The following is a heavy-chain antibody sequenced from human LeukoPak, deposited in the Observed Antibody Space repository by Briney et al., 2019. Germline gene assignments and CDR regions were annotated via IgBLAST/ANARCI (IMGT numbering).Heavy chain of an antibody. J-gene: IGHJ4*02. CDR2: IYYSGST. Sequence: SETLSLTCTISGGSISSGGYYWSWIRQHPGKGLEWIGYIYYSGSTYYNPSLKSRVTISVDTSKNQFSLKLSSETAADTAVYYCARGKVPHDFDYWGQGTLVTVSS. D-gene: IGHD2-2*01. V-gene: IGHV4-31*03. CDR1: GGSISSGGYY. CDR3: ARGKVPHDFDY.